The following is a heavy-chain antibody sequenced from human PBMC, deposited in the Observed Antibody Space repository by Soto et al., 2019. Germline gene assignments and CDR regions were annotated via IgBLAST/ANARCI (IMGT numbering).Heavy chain of an antibody. CDR3: ASDSPRASSGLGY. CDR2: IIPIFGTA. Sequence: SVKVSCKASGGTFSSYYISWVRHAPGQGLEWMGGIIPIFGTANYAQKFQGRVTITADESTSTAYMELSTLRSEDTAVYYCASDSPRASSGLGYWGQGTLVTVSS. CDR1: GGTFSSYY. D-gene: IGHD3-22*01. V-gene: IGHV1-69*13. J-gene: IGHJ4*02.